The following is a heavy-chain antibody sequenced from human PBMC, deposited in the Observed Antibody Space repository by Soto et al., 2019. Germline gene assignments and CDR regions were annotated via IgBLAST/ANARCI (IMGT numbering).Heavy chain of an antibody. CDR1: GYIFTNYW. D-gene: IGHD3-22*01. CDR3: ATHSSGDYNSGSDAFDV. V-gene: IGHV5-51*01. J-gene: IGHJ3*01. Sequence: GESLKISCKGSGYIFTNYWIGWVRQMPGKGLEWMGIIYPGDSDTRYGPSFQGQVTISADKSISTAYLQWSSLEAPDTAMYYCATHSSGDYNSGSDAFDVWGQGTMVTVSS. CDR2: IYPGDSDT.